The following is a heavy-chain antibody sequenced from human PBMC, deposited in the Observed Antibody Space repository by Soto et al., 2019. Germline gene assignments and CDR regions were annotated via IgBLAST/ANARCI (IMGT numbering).Heavy chain of an antibody. CDR1: GGSISSYY. D-gene: IGHD6-13*01. CDR2: IYYSGST. CDR3: TSKVYSSSWSPYYYYGMDV. J-gene: IGHJ6*02. Sequence: SETLSLTCTVSGGSISSYYWSWIRQPPGKGLEWIGYIYYSGSTNYNPSLKSRVTISVDTSKNQFSLKLSSVTAADTAVYYCTSKVYSSSWSPYYYYGMDVWGQGTTVTVSS. V-gene: IGHV4-59*01.